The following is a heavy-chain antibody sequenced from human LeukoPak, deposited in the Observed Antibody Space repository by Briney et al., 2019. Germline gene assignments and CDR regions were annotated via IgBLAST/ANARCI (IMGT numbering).Heavy chain of an antibody. CDR3: ARDRGSGWYVYFDL. V-gene: IGHV1-18*01. D-gene: IGHD6-19*01. CDR2: ISAYNGNT. Sequence: ASVKVSCKASGYTFTSYGISWVRQALGQGLEWMGWISAYNGNTNYAQKLQGRVTMTTDTSTSTAYMELRSLRSDDTAVYYCARDRGSGWYVYFDLWGRGTLVTVSS. CDR1: GYTFTSYG. J-gene: IGHJ2*01.